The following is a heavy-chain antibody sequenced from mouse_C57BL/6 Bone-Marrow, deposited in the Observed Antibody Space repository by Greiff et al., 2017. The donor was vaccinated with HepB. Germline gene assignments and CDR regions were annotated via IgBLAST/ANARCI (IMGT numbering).Heavy chain of an antibody. CDR3: ERLGAY. J-gene: IGHJ3*01. Sequence: QVQLKQPGAELVKPGASVKLSCKASGYTFTSYWMHWVKQRPGQGLEWIGMIHPNSGSTNYNEKFKSKATLTVDKSSSTAYMQLSSLTSEDSAVYYCERLGAYWGQGTLVTVSA. CDR1: GYTFTSYW. V-gene: IGHV1-64*01. CDR2: IHPNSGST.